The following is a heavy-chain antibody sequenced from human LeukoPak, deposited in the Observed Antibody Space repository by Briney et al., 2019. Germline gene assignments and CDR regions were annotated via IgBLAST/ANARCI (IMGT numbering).Heavy chain of an antibody. J-gene: IGHJ4*02. CDR3: ARGPSGYHNT. D-gene: IGHD5-12*01. V-gene: IGHV3-23*01. CDR2: ISGSGGST. Sequence: GGSLRLSCAASGFTFTSYWMGWVRRAPGKGLEWVSAISGSGGSTYYADSVKGRFTISRDNSKNTLYLQMNSLRAEDTAVYYCARGPSGYHNTGGQGTLVTVSS. CDR1: GFTFTSYW.